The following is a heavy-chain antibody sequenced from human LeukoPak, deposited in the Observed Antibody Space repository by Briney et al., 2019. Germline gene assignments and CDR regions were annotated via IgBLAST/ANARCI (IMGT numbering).Heavy chain of an antibody. CDR3: ARGFDMITFGGILFDY. CDR1: GGSISSYY. CDR2: IYYSGST. D-gene: IGHD3-16*01. Sequence: SETLSLTCTVSGGSISSYYWSWIRQPPGKGLEWIGYIYYSGSTNYNPSLKSRVTISVDTSKNQFSLKLSSVTAADTAVYYCARGFDMITFGGILFDYWGQGTLVTVSS. V-gene: IGHV4-59*01. J-gene: IGHJ4*02.